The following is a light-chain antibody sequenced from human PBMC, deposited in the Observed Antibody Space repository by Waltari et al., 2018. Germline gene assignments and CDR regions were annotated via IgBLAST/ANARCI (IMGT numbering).Light chain of an antibody. Sequence: QSALTQPASVSGSPGQSITISCTGTSSDRGAYNFFSWYQKHPGKAPKVMIYDVNNRPSGVSSRFSGSKSGNTASLTISGLQAEDEADYYCSSYTTGSTRYVFGSGTKVTVL. CDR2: DVN. J-gene: IGLJ1*01. V-gene: IGLV2-14*03. CDR1: SSDRGAYNF. CDR3: SSYTTGSTRYV.